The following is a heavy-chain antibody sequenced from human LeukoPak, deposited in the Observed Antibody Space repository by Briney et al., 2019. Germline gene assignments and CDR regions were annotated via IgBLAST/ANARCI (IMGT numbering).Heavy chain of an antibody. D-gene: IGHD3-3*02. CDR3: ARAHSFRSCDS. V-gene: IGHV1-2*02. CDR2: INPNSGAA. J-gene: IGHJ4*02. CDR1: GYTFIGYY. Sequence: ASVKVSCKASGYTFIGYYIQWIRQAPGEGLEWMGWINPNSGAANYAQKFQGRVFMTRDTSINTAYMELSSLRSDDTAVYYCARAHSFRSCDSWGQGTLVTVSS.